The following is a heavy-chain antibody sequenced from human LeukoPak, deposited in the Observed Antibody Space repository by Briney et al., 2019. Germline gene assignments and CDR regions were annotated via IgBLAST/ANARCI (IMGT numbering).Heavy chain of an antibody. D-gene: IGHD6-19*01. V-gene: IGHV4-4*02. CDR1: GGSISSSNW. J-gene: IGHJ6*02. Sequence: SETLSLTCAVSGGSISSSNWWSWVRQPPGKGLEWIGEIYHSGSTNYNPSLKSRVTISVDKSKNQFSLMLSSVTAADTAVYYCARELSVAPYGMDVWGQGTTVTVSS. CDR3: ARELSVAPYGMDV. CDR2: IYHSGST.